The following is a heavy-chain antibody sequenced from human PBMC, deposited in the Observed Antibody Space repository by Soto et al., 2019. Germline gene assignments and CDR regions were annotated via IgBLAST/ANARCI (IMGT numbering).Heavy chain of an antibody. V-gene: IGHV1-3*01. Sequence: GASVKVSCKASGGTLSTYAMHWVRQAPGQRLEWMGWINAGNGNTKYSQKFQGRVTITRDTSASTAYMELSSLRSEDTAVYYCARGPGGPDGPGDYWGQGTLVTVSS. D-gene: IGHD2-15*01. CDR3: ARGPGGPDGPGDY. J-gene: IGHJ4*02. CDR2: INAGNGNT. CDR1: GGTLSTYA.